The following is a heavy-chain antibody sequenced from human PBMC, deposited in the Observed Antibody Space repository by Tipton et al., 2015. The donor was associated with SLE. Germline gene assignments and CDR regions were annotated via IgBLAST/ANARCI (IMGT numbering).Heavy chain of an antibody. Sequence: TLSLTCTVSGGSVSSGSYYWSWIRQPPGKGLEWIGEIDQSGSTNYNPSLKSRVTMPGDTSKNEFSLKLISVTAADTAVYYCVRGPRGSSGYPSWGRGTLVTVSS. V-gene: IGHV4-61*01. CDR1: GGSVSSGSYY. CDR2: IDQSGST. J-gene: IGHJ4*02. D-gene: IGHD3-22*01. CDR3: VRGPRGSSGYPS.